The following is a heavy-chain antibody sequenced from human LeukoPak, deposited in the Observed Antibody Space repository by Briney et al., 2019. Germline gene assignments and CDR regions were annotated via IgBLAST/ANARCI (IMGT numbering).Heavy chain of an antibody. V-gene: IGHV3-48*02. Sequence: GGSLRLSCAASGFTFNAYSMNWVRQAPGKGLEWVSYISSSNSIIYYADSVKGRFTISRDNAKNSLYLQMNSLRDEDTGVYYCARGSSAVTTYSYYYCGMDVWGQGTTVTVSS. D-gene: IGHD4-17*01. CDR3: ARGSSAVTTYSYYYCGMDV. CDR1: GFTFNAYS. CDR2: ISSSNSII. J-gene: IGHJ6*02.